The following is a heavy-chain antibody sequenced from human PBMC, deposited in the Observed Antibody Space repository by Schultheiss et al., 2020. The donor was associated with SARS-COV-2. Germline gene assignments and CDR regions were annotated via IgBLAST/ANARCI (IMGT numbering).Heavy chain of an antibody. CDR3: ARDRQRYCSGGSCYSVGY. J-gene: IGHJ4*02. CDR1: GFTFSSYA. D-gene: IGHD2-15*01. V-gene: IGHV3-48*01. Sequence: GGSLRLSCAASGFTFSSYAMSWVRQAPGKGLEWVSYISSSGSTIYYADSVKGRFTISRDNSKNTLYLQMNSLRAEDTAVYYCARDRQRYCSGGSCYSVGYWGQGTLVTVSS. CDR2: ISSSGSTI.